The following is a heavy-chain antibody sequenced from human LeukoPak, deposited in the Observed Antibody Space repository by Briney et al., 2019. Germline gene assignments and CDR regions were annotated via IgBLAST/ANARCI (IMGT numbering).Heavy chain of an antibody. J-gene: IGHJ5*02. Sequence: GGSLRLSCAASGFTFSDYYMSWIRQAPGKGLEWVSYISSSGSTIYYADSVKGRFTISRDNAKNSLYLQMNSLRAEDTAVYFCATRYYSTSPFDPWDQGTLVTVSS. CDR2: ISSSGSTI. CDR3: ATRYYSTSPFDP. V-gene: IGHV3-11*04. CDR1: GFTFSDYY. D-gene: IGHD3-10*01.